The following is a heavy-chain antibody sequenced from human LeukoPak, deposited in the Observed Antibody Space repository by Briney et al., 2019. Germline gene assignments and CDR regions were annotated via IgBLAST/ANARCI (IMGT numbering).Heavy chain of an antibody. J-gene: IGHJ4*02. CDR1: GYTFTSYG. V-gene: IGHV1-18*01. CDR3: AISRHAVAGYYFDY. D-gene: IGHD6-19*01. CDR2: ISAYNGNT. Sequence: ASVKVSCKASGYTFTSYGISWVRQAPGQGLEWMGWISAYNGNTNYAQKLQGRVTMTTDTSTSTAYMELRSLRSDDTAAYYCAISRHAVAGYYFDYWGQGTLVTVSS.